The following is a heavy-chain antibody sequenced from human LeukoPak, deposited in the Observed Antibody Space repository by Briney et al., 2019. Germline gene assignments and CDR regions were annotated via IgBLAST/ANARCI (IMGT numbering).Heavy chain of an antibody. CDR2: TSSSSSYI. V-gene: IGHV3-21*01. D-gene: IGHD6-6*01. CDR1: GFTFSSYS. CDR3: ARETADEYSSSTWDS. J-gene: IGHJ4*02. Sequence: GGSLRLSCAASGFTFSSYSMNWVRQAPGKGLEWVSSTSSSSSYIYYADSVKGRFTISRDNAKNSLYLQMNSLRAEDTAVYYCARETADEYSSSTWDSWGQGTLVTVSS.